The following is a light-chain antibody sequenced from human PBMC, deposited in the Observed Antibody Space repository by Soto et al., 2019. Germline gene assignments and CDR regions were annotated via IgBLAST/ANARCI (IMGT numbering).Light chain of an antibody. J-gene: IGLJ2*01. V-gene: IGLV1-47*01. CDR3: AAWADTLNSLV. CDR2: RAS. CDR1: SSNIGSNY. Sequence: QSVLTQPPSASGTPGQRVTISCSGSSSNIGSNYVYWYQQVPGTAPRLLMYRASQRPSGVPDRFSGSKSGTSASLAISGLRSEDEADYYCAAWADTLNSLVFGGGTMLTVL.